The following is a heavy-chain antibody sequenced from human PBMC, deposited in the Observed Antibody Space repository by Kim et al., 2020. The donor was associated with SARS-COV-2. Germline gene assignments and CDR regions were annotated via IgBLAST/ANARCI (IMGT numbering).Heavy chain of an antibody. CDR2: IYYSGST. D-gene: IGHD5-18*01. J-gene: IGHJ4*02. CDR1: GGSVSSGSYY. V-gene: IGHV4-61*01. Sequence: SETLSLTCTVSGGSVSSGSYYWSWIRQPPGKGLEWIGYIYYSGSTNYNPSLKSRVTISVDTSKNQFSLKLSSVTAADTAVYYCARDRGYSYGPIPRSAYYFDYWGQGTLVTVSS. CDR3: ARDRGYSYGPIPRSAYYFDY.